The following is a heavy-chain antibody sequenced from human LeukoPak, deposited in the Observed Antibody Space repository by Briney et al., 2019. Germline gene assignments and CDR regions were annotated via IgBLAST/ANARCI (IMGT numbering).Heavy chain of an antibody. CDR1: GGSISSSSYY. J-gene: IGHJ3*02. Sequence: SETLSLTCTVSGGSISSSSYYWGWIRQPPGKGLEWTGSIYHSGSTYYNPSLKSRVTISVDTSKNQFSLKLSSVTAADTAVYYCARRSGITMIVVLISDAFDIWGQGTMVTVSS. CDR2: IYHSGST. D-gene: IGHD3-22*01. CDR3: ARRSGITMIVVLISDAFDI. V-gene: IGHV4-39*01.